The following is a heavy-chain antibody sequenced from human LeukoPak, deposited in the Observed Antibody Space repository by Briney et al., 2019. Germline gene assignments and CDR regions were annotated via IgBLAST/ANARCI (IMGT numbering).Heavy chain of an antibody. D-gene: IGHD1-1*01. CDR3: AREAGTGTSYYFDY. J-gene: IGHJ4*02. V-gene: IGHV3-21*01. CDR2: ISSSSSYI. CDR1: GFTFSSYA. Sequence: PGGSLRLSCAASGFTFSSYAMSWVRQAPGKGLEWVSSISSSSSYIYYADSVKGRFTISRDNAKNSLYLQMNSLRAEDTAVYYCAREAGTGTSYYFDYWGQGTLVTVSS.